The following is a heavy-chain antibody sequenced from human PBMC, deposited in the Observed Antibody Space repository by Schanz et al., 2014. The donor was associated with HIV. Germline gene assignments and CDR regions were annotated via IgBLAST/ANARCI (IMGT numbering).Heavy chain of an antibody. CDR2: MYSDGTS. CDR3: ARGSWYSSGWVDDQYYYDVDV. CDR1: GFTFSSYG. D-gene: IGHD6-19*01. Sequence: QVQLVESGGGVVQPGRSLRLSCAASGFTFSSYGMHWVRQAPGKGLEWVSVMYSDGTSHYEDSVKGRFTISRDNSKNTLFLQMNSLRAEDTAVYYCARGSWYSSGWVDDQYYYDVDVWGQGTTVTVSS. J-gene: IGHJ6*02. V-gene: IGHV3-NL1*01.